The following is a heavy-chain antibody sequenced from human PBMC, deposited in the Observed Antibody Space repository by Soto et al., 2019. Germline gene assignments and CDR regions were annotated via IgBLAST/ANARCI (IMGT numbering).Heavy chain of an antibody. D-gene: IGHD3-10*01. CDR3: ARDSERVWGVSNFDY. Sequence: EVQLVESGGGLVQPGGSLRLSCAASGFTFSSYEMNWVRQAPGKGLEWVSYISSSGSTIYYADSVKGRFTISRDNAKNSLYLQMNSLRAEDTAVYYCARDSERVWGVSNFDYWGQGTLVTVSS. J-gene: IGHJ4*02. CDR1: GFTFSSYE. CDR2: ISSSGSTI. V-gene: IGHV3-48*03.